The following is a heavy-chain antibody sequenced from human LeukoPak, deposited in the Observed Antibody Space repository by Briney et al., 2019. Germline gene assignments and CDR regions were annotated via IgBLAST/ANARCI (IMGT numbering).Heavy chain of an antibody. CDR3: AKDFRAAAAGDFDY. CDR2: IKQDGSEK. CDR1: GFTFSSYW. D-gene: IGHD6-13*01. V-gene: IGHV3-7*03. J-gene: IGHJ4*02. Sequence: GGSLRLSCAASGFTFSSYWMSWVRQAPGKGLEWVANIKQDGSEKYYVDSVKGRFTISRDNAKNSLYLQMNSPRAEDTALYYCAKDFRAAAAGDFDYWGQGTLVTVSS.